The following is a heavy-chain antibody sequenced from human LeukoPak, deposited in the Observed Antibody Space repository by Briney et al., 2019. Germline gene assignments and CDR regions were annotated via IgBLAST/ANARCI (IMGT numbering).Heavy chain of an antibody. CDR1: GFTFSSYA. CDR3: AKENGYSSSCFDY. V-gene: IGHV3-23*01. J-gene: IGHJ4*02. CDR2: ISGSGGST. Sequence: PGGSLRLSCAASGFTFSSYAMSWVRQAPGKELEWVSAISGSGGSTYYADSVKGRFTISRDNSKNTLYLQMSSLRAEDTAVYYCAKENGYSSSCFDYWGQGTLVTVSS. D-gene: IGHD6-13*01.